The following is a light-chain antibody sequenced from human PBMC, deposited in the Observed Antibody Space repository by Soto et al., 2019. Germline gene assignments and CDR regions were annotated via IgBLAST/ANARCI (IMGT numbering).Light chain of an antibody. CDR1: SSDVGGYNY. Sequence: QSALTQPRSVSGPPGQSVTISCTGTSSDVGGYNYVSWYQQHPGKAPKFMIYDVSERPSGVPDRFSGSKSGNTASLTISRLQAEDEADYYCCSYAGISRYVLGTGTKLTVL. CDR3: CSYAGISRYV. J-gene: IGLJ1*01. CDR2: DVS. V-gene: IGLV2-11*01.